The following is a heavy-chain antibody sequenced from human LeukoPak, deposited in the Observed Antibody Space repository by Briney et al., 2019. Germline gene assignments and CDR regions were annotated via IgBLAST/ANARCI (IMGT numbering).Heavy chain of an antibody. CDR2: INTSGGST. V-gene: IGHV1-46*03. Sequence: ASVKDSCKASGYTFTSYYMHWVRQAPGQELEWMGIINTSGGSTSYAQKFQGRVTMTRDTSTSTVYMELSSLRSEDTAVYYCARALTDRDAFDIWGQGTMVTVSS. CDR3: ARALTDRDAFDI. J-gene: IGHJ3*02. CDR1: GYTFTSYY. D-gene: IGHD3-3*02.